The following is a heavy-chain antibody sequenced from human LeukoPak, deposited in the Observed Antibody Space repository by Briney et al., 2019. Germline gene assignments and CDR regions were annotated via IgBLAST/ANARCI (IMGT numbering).Heavy chain of an antibody. D-gene: IGHD3-22*01. V-gene: IGHV1-18*01. CDR1: GYTFTRYG. J-gene: IGHJ4*02. CDR3: ARDRYYDSSGYVPLGY. Sequence: ASVKVSCKASGYTFTRYGISWVRQARGQGLEWMGLISAYNGNTNYAQKLQGRVTMTTDTSTSTAHMELRSLRSDDTAVYYCARDRYYDSSGYVPLGYWGQGTLVTVSS. CDR2: ISAYNGNT.